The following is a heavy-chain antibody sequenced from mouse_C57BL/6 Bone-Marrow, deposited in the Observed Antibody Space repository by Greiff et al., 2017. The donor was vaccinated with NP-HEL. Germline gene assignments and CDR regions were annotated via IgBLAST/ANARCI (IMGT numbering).Heavy chain of an antibody. CDR2: IYPGSGST. CDR1: GYTFTSYW. V-gene: IGHV1-55*01. CDR3: ARWDYDPHWYFDV. Sequence: VQLQQPGAELVKPGASVKMSCKASGYTFTSYWITWVKQRPGQGLEWIGDIYPGSGSTNYNEKFKSKATLTVDTSSSTAYMQLSSLTSEDSAVYDCARWDYDPHWYFDVWGTGTTVTVSS. J-gene: IGHJ1*03. D-gene: IGHD2-4*01.